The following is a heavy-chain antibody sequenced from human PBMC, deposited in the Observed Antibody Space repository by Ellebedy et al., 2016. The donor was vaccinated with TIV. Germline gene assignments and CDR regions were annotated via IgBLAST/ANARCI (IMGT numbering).Heavy chain of an antibody. J-gene: IGHJ6*02. D-gene: IGHD1-1*01. CDR3: AKDAVQYYYYGMDV. Sequence: GESLKISCAASGFTFSSYGMHWVRQAPGKGLEWVAIISYDGSNKYYADSVKGRFTISRDNSKNTLYLQMNSLRAEDTAVYYCAKDAVQYYYYGMDVWGQGTTVTVSS. V-gene: IGHV3-30*18. CDR1: GFTFSSYG. CDR2: ISYDGSNK.